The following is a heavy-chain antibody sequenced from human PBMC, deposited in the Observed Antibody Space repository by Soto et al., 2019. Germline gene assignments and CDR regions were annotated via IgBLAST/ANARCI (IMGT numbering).Heavy chain of an antibody. CDR2: INPRSVST. J-gene: IGHJ4*02. CDR1: GYTFTNNY. CDR3: SRPIGIAGDSGVWGEIYYDF. V-gene: IGHV1-46*03. Sequence: ASVKVSCKASGYTFTNNYIHWVRQAPGQGLEWMGVINPRSVSTTYAQKFQARLTMSMDTSTSTVYMELSSLRSEDTAVYYCSRPIGIAGDSGVWGEIYYDFWGKGTRVTVPS. D-gene: IGHD6-13*01.